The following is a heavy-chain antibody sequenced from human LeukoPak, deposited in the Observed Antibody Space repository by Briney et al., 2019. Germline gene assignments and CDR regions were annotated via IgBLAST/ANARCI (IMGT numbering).Heavy chain of an antibody. CDR3: ARGYYDSSGYYYFDY. V-gene: IGHV1-69*06. CDR2: IIPIFGTA. Sequence: GSSVKVSCKASGGTFSSYAISWVRQAPGQGLEWTGGIIPIFGTANYAQKFQGRVTITADKSTSTAYMELSRLRSEDTAVYYCARGYYDSSGYYYFDYWGQGTMVTVSS. CDR1: GGTFSSYA. J-gene: IGHJ4*02. D-gene: IGHD3-22*01.